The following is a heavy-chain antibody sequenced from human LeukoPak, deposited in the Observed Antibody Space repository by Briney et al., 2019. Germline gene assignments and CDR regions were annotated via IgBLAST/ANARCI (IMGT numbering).Heavy chain of an antibody. V-gene: IGHV3-48*01. CDR2: ISSTSSTK. D-gene: IGHD1-14*01. CDR3: ARVPTTYGMDV. J-gene: IGHJ6*02. CDR1: GFTFSSYS. Sequence: GGSLRLSCAASGFTFSSYSMNWVRQAPGKGLEWVSYISSTSSTKQNADSVKGRFTISRDNAKNSLYLQMNSLRAEDTAMYYCARVPTTYGMDVWGQGTTVTVSS.